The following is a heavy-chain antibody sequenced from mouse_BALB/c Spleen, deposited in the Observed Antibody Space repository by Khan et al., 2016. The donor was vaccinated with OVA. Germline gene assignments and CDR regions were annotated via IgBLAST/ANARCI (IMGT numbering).Heavy chain of an antibody. CDR2: ISYSGST. D-gene: IGHD2-14*01. CDR1: GYSITSDYA. CDR3: ASSGYEAWFAY. J-gene: IGHJ3*01. V-gene: IGHV3-2*02. Sequence: EVQLQESGPGLVKPSQSLSLTCTVTGYSITSDYAWNWIRQFPRNKLEWMGYISYSGSTSYNPSLKSRISITRDTSKNQFFLQLNSVTTEDTATYFCASSGYEAWFAYWGQGTLVTVSA.